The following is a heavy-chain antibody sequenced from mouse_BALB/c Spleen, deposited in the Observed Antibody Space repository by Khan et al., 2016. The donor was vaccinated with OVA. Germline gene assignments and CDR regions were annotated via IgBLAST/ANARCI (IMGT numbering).Heavy chain of an antibody. CDR3: ARGRAY. V-gene: IGHV3-2*02. CDR2: ISSSGTT. Sequence: EVQLQESGPGLVKPSQSLSLTCTVTGYSITSDYAWNWIRKFPGNKLEWMGSISSSGTTSYTPSLKSRVSIPRATSKKQFFLQLNSVTTEDTATYFCARGRAYWGQGTLVTVSA. J-gene: IGHJ3*01. CDR1: GYSITSDYA. D-gene: IGHD3-3*01.